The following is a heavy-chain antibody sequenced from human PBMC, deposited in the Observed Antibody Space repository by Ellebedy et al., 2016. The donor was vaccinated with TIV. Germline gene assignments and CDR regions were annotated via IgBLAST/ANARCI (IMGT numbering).Heavy chain of an antibody. CDR1: GLTFSDTW. D-gene: IGHD1-26*01. CDR3: TTGGA. CDR2: IKRKTDGGTA. V-gene: IGHV3-15*01. J-gene: IGHJ4*02. Sequence: GESLKISCVVSGLTFSDTWMSWVRQAPGKGLEWVARIKRKTDGGTADYSASVKGRFTISRDDSEEKLFLQLNSLKVEDTAVYYCTTGGAWGQGTLVTVSS.